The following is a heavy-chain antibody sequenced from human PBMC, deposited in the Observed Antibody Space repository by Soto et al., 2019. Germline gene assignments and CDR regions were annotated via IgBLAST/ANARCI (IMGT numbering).Heavy chain of an antibody. CDR1: GFTFSSYA. D-gene: IGHD6-6*01. J-gene: IGHJ4*02. CDR2: ISIRGGDE. V-gene: IGHV3-30*03. Sequence: QVQLVESGGGVVQPGKSLRLSCAASGFTFSSYAMHWARQAPGKGLEWVTVISIRGGDEYYAESVRGRFTISRDDSKNTLYLTTDNLRVEDTAVNYGARGTIVARQHLDYGGQGPLVTVPS. CDR3: ARGTIVARQHLDY.